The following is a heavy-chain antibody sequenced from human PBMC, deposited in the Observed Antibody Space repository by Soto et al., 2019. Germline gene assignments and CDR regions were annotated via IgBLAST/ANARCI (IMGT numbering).Heavy chain of an antibody. J-gene: IGHJ6*02. CDR3: ARGPITMVRGFSEMDV. Sequence: SETLSLTCTVSGGSISSYYWSWIRQPPGKGLEWIGYIYYSGSTNYNPSLKSRVTISVDTSKNQFSLKLSSVTAADTAVYYCARGPITMVRGFSEMDVWGQGTTVTVSS. V-gene: IGHV4-59*01. CDR2: IYYSGST. CDR1: GGSISSYY. D-gene: IGHD3-10*01.